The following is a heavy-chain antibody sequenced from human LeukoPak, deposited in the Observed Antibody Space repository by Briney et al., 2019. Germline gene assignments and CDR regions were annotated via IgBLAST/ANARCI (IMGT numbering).Heavy chain of an antibody. J-gene: IGHJ4*02. CDR3: ARSLGQLAPGGY. Sequence: SETLSLTCAVYGGSLSGYYWNWIRQAPGRGREWIGQINHSGSTNYNPSLNSRVTISLATSKNQFSLKLSSVTAADTAVYYCARSLGQLAPGGYWGQGTLVTVSS. D-gene: IGHD6-6*01. CDR1: GGSLSGYY. V-gene: IGHV4-34*01. CDR2: INHSGST.